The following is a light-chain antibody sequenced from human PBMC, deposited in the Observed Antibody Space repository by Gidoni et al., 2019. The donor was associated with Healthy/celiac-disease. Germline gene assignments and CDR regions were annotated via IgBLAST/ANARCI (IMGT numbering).Light chain of an antibody. CDR1: QSISSY. V-gene: IGKV1-39*01. Sequence: DIQMTQSPSSLSASVGDRVTITCRASQSISSYLNWYQQKPGKAPKLLIYAASSLQSGVPSRFSGSGSVTDFTLTISSLRPEDFATYYCQQSYSTPPFTFGPGSKVDIK. CDR2: AAS. CDR3: QQSYSTPPFT. J-gene: IGKJ3*01.